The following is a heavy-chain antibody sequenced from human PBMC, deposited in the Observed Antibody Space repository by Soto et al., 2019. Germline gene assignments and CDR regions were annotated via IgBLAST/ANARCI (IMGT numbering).Heavy chain of an antibody. CDR3: ARDPPTIYGSSGEYPYSHIRGYFQH. CDR2: IIPIFGTA. D-gene: IGHD3-22*01. V-gene: IGHV1-69*01. Sequence: QVQLVQSGAEVKKPGSSVKVSCKASGGTFSSYAISWVRQAPGQGLEWMGGIIPIFGTANYAQKIQGRVTMTADESTSTAYMELSSLRSEDTAVYYCARDPPTIYGSSGEYPYSHIRGYFQHWGQGTLVTVSS. CDR1: GGTFSSYA. J-gene: IGHJ1*01.